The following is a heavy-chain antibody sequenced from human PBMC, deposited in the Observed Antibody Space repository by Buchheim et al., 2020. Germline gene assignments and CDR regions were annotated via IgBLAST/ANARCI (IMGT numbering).Heavy chain of an antibody. Sequence: QVQLVESGGGVVQPGRSLRLSCAASGFTFSSYGMHWVRQAPGKGLEWVAVISYDGSNKYYADSVKGRFTISRDNSKNTLYLQMHSLRAADTAVFYCAKDLTAGWPSWGQGT. CDR3: AKDLTAGWPS. CDR1: GFTFSSYG. CDR2: ISYDGSNK. J-gene: IGHJ5*02. D-gene: IGHD7-27*01. V-gene: IGHV3-30*18.